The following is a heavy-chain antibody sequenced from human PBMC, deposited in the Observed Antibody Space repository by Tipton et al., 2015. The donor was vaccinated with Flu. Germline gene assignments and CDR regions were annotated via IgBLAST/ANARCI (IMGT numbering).Heavy chain of an antibody. CDR1: GFTFSSYS. D-gene: IGHD3-10*01. J-gene: IGHJ4*02. CDR2: ISSSSSTI. CDR3: ASGDGLYGSGKLDY. V-gene: IGHV3-48*04. Sequence: SLRLSCAASGFTFSSYSMNWVRQAPGKGLEWVSYISSSSSTIYYADSVKGRFTISRDNAKNTLYLQMNSLRAEDTAVYYCASGDGLYGSGKLDYWGQGTLVTVSS.